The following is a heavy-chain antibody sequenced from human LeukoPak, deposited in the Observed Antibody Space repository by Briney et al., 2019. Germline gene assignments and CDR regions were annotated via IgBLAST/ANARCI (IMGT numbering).Heavy chain of an antibody. CDR1: GGSFSGYY. D-gene: IGHD6-6*01. J-gene: IGHJ4*02. Sequence: KPSETLSLTCAVYGGSFSGYYWSWIRQPPGKGLEWIGEINHSGSTNYNPSLKSRVTISVDTSENQFSLKLSSVTAADTAVYYCARGLIFRSSSGAHYWGQGTLVTVSS. CDR3: ARGLIFRSSSGAHY. V-gene: IGHV4-34*01. CDR2: INHSGST.